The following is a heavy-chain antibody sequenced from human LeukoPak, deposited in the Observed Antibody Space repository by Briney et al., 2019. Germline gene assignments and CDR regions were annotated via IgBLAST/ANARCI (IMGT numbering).Heavy chain of an antibody. CDR1: GGSISSYY. Sequence: SETLSLTCTVSGGSISSYYWSWIRQPPGKGLEWIGYIYYSGSTNYNPSLKSRVTISVDTSKNQFSLKLSSVTAADTAVYYFARFRGYGYAFDIWGQGTMVTVSS. V-gene: IGHV4-59*08. D-gene: IGHD5-18*01. CDR3: ARFRGYGYAFDI. CDR2: IYYSGST. J-gene: IGHJ3*02.